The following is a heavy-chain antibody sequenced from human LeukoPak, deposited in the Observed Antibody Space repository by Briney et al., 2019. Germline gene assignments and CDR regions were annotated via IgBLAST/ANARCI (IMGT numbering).Heavy chain of an antibody. CDR2: ISSSSSYI. CDR3: ARDMGSSWYGPLDY. D-gene: IGHD6-13*01. V-gene: IGHV3-21*01. Sequence: GGSLRLSCAASGFTFSSYSMNWVRQAPGKGLEWVSSISSSSSYIYYADSVKGRFTISRDNAKNSLYLQMNSLGAEDTAVYYCARDMGSSWYGPLDYWGQGTLVTVSS. J-gene: IGHJ4*02. CDR1: GFTFSSYS.